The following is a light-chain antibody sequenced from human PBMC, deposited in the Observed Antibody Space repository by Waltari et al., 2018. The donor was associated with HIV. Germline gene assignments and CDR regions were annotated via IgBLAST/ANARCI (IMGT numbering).Light chain of an antibody. CDR3: QQYYSTPYT. J-gene: IGKJ2*01. CDR1: QSVLYSSNNKKY. CDR2: WAF. Sequence: DIVMTQSPDSLAVSLGSMAPINCKSSQSVLYSSNNKKYLAWYQQKPGQPPKLLIYWAFIRESGVPDRLSGRGSGTDFTLTISSLQAEDGAVYYCQQYYSTPYTFGQGTKLEIK. V-gene: IGKV4-1*01.